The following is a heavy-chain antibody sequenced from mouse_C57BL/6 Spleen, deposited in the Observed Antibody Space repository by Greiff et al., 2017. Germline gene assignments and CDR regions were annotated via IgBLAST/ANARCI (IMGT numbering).Heavy chain of an antibody. D-gene: IGHD5-1*01. CDR2: ISDGGSYT. V-gene: IGHV5-4*01. CDR1: GFTFSSYA. J-gene: IGHJ2*01. CDR3: ARDDSTYSYYFDY. Sequence: EVQRVESGGGLVKPGGSLKLSCAASGFTFSSYAMPWVRQTPEKRLEWVATISDGGSYTYYPDNVKGRFTISRDNAKNNMYLQMSHLKSEDTAMYYCARDDSTYSYYFDYWGQGTTLTVSS.